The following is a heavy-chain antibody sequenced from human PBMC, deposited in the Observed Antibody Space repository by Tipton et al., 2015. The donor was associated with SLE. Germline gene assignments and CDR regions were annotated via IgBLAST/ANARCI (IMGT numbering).Heavy chain of an antibody. J-gene: IGHJ5*02. CDR3: AKGSPWLDP. Sequence: GSLRLSCVASGFTFSSHYMTWVRQPPGKGLEWVTNIREDGGEANYVGSVRGRFTISRDNAKNALYLQMNSLRAEDTAVYYCAKGSPWLDPWGHGTLVTVSS. CDR2: IREDGGEA. V-gene: IGHV3-7*01. D-gene: IGHD3-10*01. CDR1: GFTFSSHY.